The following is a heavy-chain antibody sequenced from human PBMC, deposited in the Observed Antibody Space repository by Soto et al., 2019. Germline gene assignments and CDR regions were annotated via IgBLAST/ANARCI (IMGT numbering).Heavy chain of an antibody. CDR3: AKDLISGYDRYYYYYYYMDV. CDR1: GFTFSSYA. Sequence: GGSLRLSCAASGFTFSSYAMSWARQAPGKGLEWVSAISGSGGSTYYADSVKGRFTISRDNSKNTLYLQMNSLRAEDTAVYYCAKDLISGYDRYYYYYYYMDVWGKGTTVTVSS. J-gene: IGHJ6*03. V-gene: IGHV3-23*01. D-gene: IGHD5-12*01. CDR2: ISGSGGST.